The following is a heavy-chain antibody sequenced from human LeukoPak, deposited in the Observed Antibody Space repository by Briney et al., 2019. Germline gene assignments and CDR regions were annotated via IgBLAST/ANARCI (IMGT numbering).Heavy chain of an antibody. V-gene: IGHV3-15*01. CDR1: GFSFNNAW. D-gene: IGHD6-19*01. Sequence: GGSLLLSCSASGFSFNNAWMSWVRQAPGKGREWVGRIKSKTDGETTDYAAPVKDRFTLSRDDSKNTLYLQMNSLNTEDTALYYCTTAVYSSGLDYWGQGTLVTVSS. J-gene: IGHJ4*02. CDR2: IKSKTDGETT. CDR3: TTAVYSSGLDY.